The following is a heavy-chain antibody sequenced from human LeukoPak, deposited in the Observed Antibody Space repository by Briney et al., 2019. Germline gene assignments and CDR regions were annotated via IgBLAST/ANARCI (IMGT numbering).Heavy chain of an antibody. D-gene: IGHD6-19*01. CDR3: ARDVWAAVAVSDY. J-gene: IGHJ4*02. V-gene: IGHV3-30*03. CDR1: GFTFSSYG. Sequence: PGGSLRLSCAASGFTFSSYGMHWVRQAPGKGLEWVAVISYDGSNKYYADSVKGRFTIPRDNSKNTLYLQMNSLRAEDTAVYYCARDVWAAVAVSDYWGQGTLVTVSS. CDR2: ISYDGSNK.